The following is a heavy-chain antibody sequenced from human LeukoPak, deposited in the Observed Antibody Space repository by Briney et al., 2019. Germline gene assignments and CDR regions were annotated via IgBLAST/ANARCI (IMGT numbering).Heavy chain of an antibody. J-gene: IGHJ6*03. CDR3: ARPCSSTSCYGHYYYYMDV. CDR2: IYYSGST. Sequence: PSETLSLTCTVSGGSISSYYWGWIRQPPGKGLEWIGYIYYSGSTNYNPSLKSRVTISVDTSKNQFSLRLSSVTAADTAVYYCARPCSSTSCYGHYYYYMDVWGKGTTVTVSS. V-gene: IGHV4-59*01. D-gene: IGHD2-2*01. CDR1: GGSISSYY.